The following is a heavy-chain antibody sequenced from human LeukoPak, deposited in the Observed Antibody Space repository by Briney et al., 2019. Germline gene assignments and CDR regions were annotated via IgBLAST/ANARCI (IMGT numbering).Heavy chain of an antibody. D-gene: IGHD3-9*01. CDR3: TTDWIVRYFDYSDY. CDR1: GFTFSNAW. Sequence: GGSLRLSCAASGFTFSNAWMSWVRQAPGKGLEWVGRIKSKTDGGTTDYAAPVKGRFTISRDDSKNTLYLQMNSLKTEDTAVYYCTTDWIVRYFDYSDYWGQGTLVTVSS. V-gene: IGHV3-15*01. CDR2: IKSKTDGGTT. J-gene: IGHJ4*02.